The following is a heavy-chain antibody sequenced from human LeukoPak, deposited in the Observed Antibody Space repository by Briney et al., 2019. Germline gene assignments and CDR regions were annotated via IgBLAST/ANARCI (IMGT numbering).Heavy chain of an antibody. CDR1: GVTFSSYA. D-gene: IGHD2-2*01. CDR2: ISGGGDST. CDR3: AKSFGGGYCSSTSCYPYYFDY. J-gene: IGHJ4*02. Sequence: GGSLRLSCVASGVTFSSYAMSWVRQAPGKGLEWVSGISGGGDSTFYADSVKGRFTISRDNSKNTLYLQMNSLRAEDTALYYCAKSFGGGYCSSTSCYPYYFDYWGQGTLVTVSS. V-gene: IGHV3-23*01.